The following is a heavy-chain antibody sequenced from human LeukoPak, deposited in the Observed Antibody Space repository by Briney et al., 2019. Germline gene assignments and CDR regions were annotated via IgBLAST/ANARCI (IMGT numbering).Heavy chain of an antibody. J-gene: IGHJ3*02. CDR2: ISRSDSTK. D-gene: IGHD3-10*01. CDR1: GFTFSGFE. V-gene: IGHV3-48*03. CDR3: ARDRVFFYGSGSYVRGFDI. Sequence: GGSLRLSCAASGFTFSGFEMNWVRQAPGKWLEWISYISRSDSTKYYADSVKGRFTISRDNAKNSLYLQMNSLRADDTALYYCARDRVFFYGSGSYVRGFDIWGQGTMVTVSS.